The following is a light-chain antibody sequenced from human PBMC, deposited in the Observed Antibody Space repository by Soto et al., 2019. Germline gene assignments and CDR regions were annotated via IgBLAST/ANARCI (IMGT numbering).Light chain of an antibody. Sequence: QSVLTQPPSVSGAPGQRVTISCTGSNSNIGAGFAVNWYQQLPGTAPKLLIHGNNNRPSGVPDRFSGSKSDTSASLAITGLQADDEADYYCHSYDSRLNCYVFGTGTKLTVL. CDR2: GNN. J-gene: IGLJ1*01. CDR3: HSYDSRLNCYV. V-gene: IGLV1-40*01. CDR1: NSNIGAGFA.